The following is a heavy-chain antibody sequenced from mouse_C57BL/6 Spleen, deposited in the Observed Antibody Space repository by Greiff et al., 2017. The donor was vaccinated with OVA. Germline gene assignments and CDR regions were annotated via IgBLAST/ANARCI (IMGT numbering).Heavy chain of an antibody. Sequence: VQLQQPGAELVRPGSSVKLSCKASGYTFTSYWMHWVKQRPIQGLEWIGNIDPSDSETHYNQKFKDKATLTVDKSSSTAYMQLSSLTSEDSAVYYCARGGGPYWYFDVWGTGTTVTVSS. V-gene: IGHV1-52*01. D-gene: IGHD3-3*01. CDR2: IDPSDSET. J-gene: IGHJ1*03. CDR3: ARGGGPYWYFDV. CDR1: GYTFTSYW.